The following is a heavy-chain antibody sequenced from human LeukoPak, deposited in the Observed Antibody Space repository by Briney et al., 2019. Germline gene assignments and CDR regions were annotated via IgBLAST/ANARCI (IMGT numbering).Heavy chain of an antibody. CDR3: ARGGTYYPCIDY. J-gene: IGHJ4*02. CDR2: ISAYNGKT. V-gene: IGHV1-18*01. D-gene: IGHD1-26*01. Sequence: ASVRVPCKASGYTFTTSYIKWVRQAPGQGLEWMGWISAYNGKTNYAQKFQGRVTMTTDSSTSTAYMDLTSLRSDDTAVYYCARGGTYYPCIDYWGQGTLVTVSS. CDR1: GYTFTTSY.